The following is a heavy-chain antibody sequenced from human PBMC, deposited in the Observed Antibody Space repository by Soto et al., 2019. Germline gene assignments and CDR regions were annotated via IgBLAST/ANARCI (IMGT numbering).Heavy chain of an antibody. V-gene: IGHV1-46*01. D-gene: IGHD2-15*01. CDR2: INPSGGST. Sequence: ASVKVSCKASGYTFTSYYMHWVRKAPGQGLEWMGIINPSGGSTSYAQKFQGRVTMTRDTSTSTVYMELSSLRSEDTAVYYCAREGGRRLHCSGGSCFLQDYYYYGMDVWGQGTTVTVSS. CDR3: AREGGRRLHCSGGSCFLQDYYYYGMDV. J-gene: IGHJ6*02. CDR1: GYTFTSYY.